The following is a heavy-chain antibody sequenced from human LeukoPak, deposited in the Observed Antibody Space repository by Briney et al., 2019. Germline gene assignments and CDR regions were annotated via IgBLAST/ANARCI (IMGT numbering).Heavy chain of an antibody. Sequence: GESLKISCKGSGYSFTNYWIGWVRQMPGKGLEWMGIIHPGDSDTRYSPSFQGQVTISADKSISTAYQQWTSLKASDTAMYYCVRGTGIPNLNFDYWGQGTLVTVSS. CDR1: GYSFTNYW. CDR3: VRGTGIPNLNFDY. V-gene: IGHV5-51*01. D-gene: IGHD1-14*01. CDR2: IHPGDSDT. J-gene: IGHJ4*02.